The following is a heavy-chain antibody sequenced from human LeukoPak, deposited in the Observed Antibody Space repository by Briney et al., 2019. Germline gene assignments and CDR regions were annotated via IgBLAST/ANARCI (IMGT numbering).Heavy chain of an antibody. J-gene: IGHJ4*02. Sequence: ASETLSLTCTVSGGSVSSGSYYWSWIRQPPGKGLEWIGYIYYSGSTDYNPPLKSRVTISVDTSKNQFSLKLSSVTAADTAVYYCARTSPRAATFDYWGQGTLVTVSS. CDR2: IYYSGST. V-gene: IGHV4-61*01. D-gene: IGHD2-15*01. CDR3: ARTSPRAATFDY. CDR1: GGSVSSGSYY.